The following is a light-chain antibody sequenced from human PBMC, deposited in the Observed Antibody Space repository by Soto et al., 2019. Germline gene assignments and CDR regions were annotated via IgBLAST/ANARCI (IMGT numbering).Light chain of an antibody. J-gene: IGKJ5*01. CDR1: QSVGKY. CDR3: HQYDNWPKT. Sequence: IVLTQSPGTLSLSPGERATLSCRASQSVGKYLAWYQQKPGQAPRLLIYGASTRATGIPARFSGSGSGTEFTLTISSLQSEDFAVYYCHQYDNWPKTFGQGTRLEIK. V-gene: IGKV3-15*01. CDR2: GAS.